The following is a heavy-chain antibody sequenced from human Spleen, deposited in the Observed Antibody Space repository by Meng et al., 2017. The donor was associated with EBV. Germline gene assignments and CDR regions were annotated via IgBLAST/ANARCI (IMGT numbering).Heavy chain of an antibody. CDR3: ARHINSGWYESATFDY. CDR2: IHYSGTT. V-gene: IGHV4-39*01. CDR1: GGSVGGVSYY. Sequence: QLRREESGPGPVGPSETLSLTCPGSGGSVGGVSYYWGWIPQPPGKGLEWIGSIHYSGTTYYKLSLKSRVTISADTSKNQFSLRLGSVTAADTAVYYCARHINSGWYESATFDYWGQGTLVTVSS. D-gene: IGHD6-19*01. J-gene: IGHJ4*02.